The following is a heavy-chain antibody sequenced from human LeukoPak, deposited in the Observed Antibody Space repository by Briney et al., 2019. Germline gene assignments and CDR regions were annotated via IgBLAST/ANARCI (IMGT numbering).Heavy chain of an antibody. CDR2: IYHSGST. J-gene: IGHJ4*02. D-gene: IGHD6-13*01. CDR1: GGSISSSNW. V-gene: IGHV4-4*02. Sequence: SGTLSLTCAVSGGSISSSNWWSWVRQPPGKGLEWIGEIYHSGSTNYNPSLKSRVTISVDKSKNQFSLKLSSVTAADTAVYYCARGVALGGIAAAGLGYWGQGTLVTVSS. CDR3: ARGVALGGIAAAGLGY.